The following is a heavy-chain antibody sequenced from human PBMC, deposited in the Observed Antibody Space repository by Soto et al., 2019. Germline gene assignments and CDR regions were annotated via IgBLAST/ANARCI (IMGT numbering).Heavy chain of an antibody. CDR2: ISSHGRDI. CDR1: GFTFTSDS. CDR3: ARGATPAGKLDS. Sequence: PGGSLRLSCEASGFTFTSDSMTWVRQAPGKGLEWVSSISSHGRDIFYADSVKGRFTISRDNAKDSLHLQRNSLTGEDSAVYYYARGATPAGKLDSWGQGPLVTVSP. V-gene: IGHV3-21*06. J-gene: IGHJ4*02. D-gene: IGHD6-19*01.